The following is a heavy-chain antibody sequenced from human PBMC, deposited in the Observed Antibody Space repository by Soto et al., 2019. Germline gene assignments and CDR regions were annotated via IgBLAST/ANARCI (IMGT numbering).Heavy chain of an antibody. CDR2: IVVASGQT. D-gene: IGHD2-15*01. Sequence: SVKVSCKASGSGFIRSGIQWVRQAHGQRLEWIGWIVVASGQTNYAQNFRGRVAITRDTSTATAYIELTGLTSEDTAVYFCSADRPDIGVGWWVWGXGTTVTVSS. CDR1: GSGFIRSG. J-gene: IGHJ6*02. CDR3: SADRPDIGVGWWV. V-gene: IGHV1-58*02.